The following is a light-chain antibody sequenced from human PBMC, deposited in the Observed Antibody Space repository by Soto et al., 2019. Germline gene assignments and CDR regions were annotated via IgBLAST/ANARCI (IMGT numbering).Light chain of an antibody. CDR1: QDIRNF. CDR3: QKYSSVPV. CDR2: AAS. J-gene: IGKJ3*01. Sequence: DIQMTQSPTSLSASVGDRVTITCRASQDIRNFVAWYQQKPGKAPTLLIYAASTLQSGVPSRFSGSGSGTDFTLTINSLQPEDVASYSCQKYSSVPVFGPGTKVEIK. V-gene: IGKV1-27*01.